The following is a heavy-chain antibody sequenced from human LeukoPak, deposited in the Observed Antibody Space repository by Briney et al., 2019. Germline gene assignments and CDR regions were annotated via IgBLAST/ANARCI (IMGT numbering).Heavy chain of an antibody. Sequence: SETLSLTCTVSGDSIRSGSYFWSWIRQPAGKGLEGIGLFYTSRTTAYHPSLRGRVTISVDTSINEFSLQLTSVTAADTAVYYCARGDEAYCSSTSCYAGYIFHYWGQGTVVTVSS. J-gene: IGHJ4*02. D-gene: IGHD2-2*01. CDR2: FYTSRTT. CDR3: ARGDEAYCSSTSCYAGYIFHY. V-gene: IGHV4-61*02. CDR1: GDSIRSGSYF.